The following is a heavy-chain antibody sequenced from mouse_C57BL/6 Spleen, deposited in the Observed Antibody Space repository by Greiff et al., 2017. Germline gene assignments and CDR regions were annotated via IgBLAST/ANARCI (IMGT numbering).Heavy chain of an antibody. J-gene: IGHJ4*01. CDR1: GFSLTSYG. V-gene: IGHV2-5*01. Sequence: VKLQESGPGLVQPSQSLSITCTVSGFSLTSYGVHWVRQSPGQGLEWLGVIWRGGSTDYNAAFMSRLSITKDNSKSQVFFKMNSLQADGTAIYYCAKRRNVDYAMDYWGQGTSVTVSS. CDR2: IWRGGST. CDR3: AKRRNVDYAMDY.